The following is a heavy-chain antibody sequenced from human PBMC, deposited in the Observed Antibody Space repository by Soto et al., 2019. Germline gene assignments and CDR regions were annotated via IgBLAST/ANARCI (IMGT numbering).Heavy chain of an antibody. V-gene: IGHV3-9*01. CDR1: GFTFMSYT. Sequence: SLRLSCAASGFTFMSYTMNWVRQAPGTGLEWVSGISWNSGSIGYADSVKGRFTISRDNAKNSLYLQMNSLRAEDTALYYCAKVGARSSWANWFDPWGQGTLVTVSS. D-gene: IGHD6-13*01. J-gene: IGHJ5*02. CDR3: AKVGARSSWANWFDP. CDR2: ISWNSGSI.